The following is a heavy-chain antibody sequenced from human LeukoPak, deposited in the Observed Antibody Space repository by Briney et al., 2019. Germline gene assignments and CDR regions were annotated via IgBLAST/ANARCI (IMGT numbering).Heavy chain of an antibody. J-gene: IGHJ4*02. V-gene: IGHV3-48*01. CDR1: GFIFSSYS. D-gene: IGHD2-15*01. Sequence: PGGSLRLSCAASGFIFSSYSMNWGRQAPGKGLEWGSFIISSSSTIYYADSVKGRFTISRDNAKNSLYLQTTSLRAADTAVYYCTRVHGGYPFDSWGQGTLVTVSS. CDR2: IISSSSTI. CDR3: TRVHGGYPFDS.